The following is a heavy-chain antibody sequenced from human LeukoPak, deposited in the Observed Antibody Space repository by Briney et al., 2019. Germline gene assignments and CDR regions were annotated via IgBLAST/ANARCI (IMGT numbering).Heavy chain of an antibody. CDR2: IYYSGST. J-gene: IGHJ4*02. V-gene: IGHV4-59*01. D-gene: IGHD6-19*01. CDR3: ARGLGLAVAGIDY. Sequence: KPSETLSLTCAVYGGSFSGYYWSWIRQPPGKGLEWIGYIYYSGSTNYNPSLKSRVTISVDTSKNQFSLKLSPVTAADTAVYYCARGLGLAVAGIDYWGQGTLVTVSS. CDR1: GGSFSGYY.